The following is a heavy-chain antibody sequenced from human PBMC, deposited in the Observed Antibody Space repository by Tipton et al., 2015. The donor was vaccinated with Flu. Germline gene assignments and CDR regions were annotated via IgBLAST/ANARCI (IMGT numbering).Heavy chain of an antibody. CDR2: IYYSGGT. CDR3: AREWRCTSTSRYTYGIYFDY. CDR1: GGSISRSYYY. V-gene: IGHV4-31*03. J-gene: IGHJ4*02. Sequence: TLSLTCTVSGGSISRSYYYWNWIRQHPGKGLEWIGNIYYSGGTYYNPSLKSRVTISVDTSKNQFSLKLSSVTAADTAVYYCAREWRCTSTSRYTYGIYFDYWGRGTLVPVSS. D-gene: IGHD2-2*01.